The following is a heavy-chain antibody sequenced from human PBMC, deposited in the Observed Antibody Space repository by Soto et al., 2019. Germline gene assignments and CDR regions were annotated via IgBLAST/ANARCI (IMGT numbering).Heavy chain of an antibody. V-gene: IGHV3-23*01. CDR2: ISGSGGST. J-gene: IGHJ4*02. Sequence: GSLRLSCAASGFTFSSYAMSWVRQAPGKGLEWVSAISGSGGSTYYADSVKGRFTISRDNSKNTLYLQMNSLRAEDTAVYYCAKDRRIQRWSDYWGQGTLVTVSS. D-gene: IGHD5-18*01. CDR3: AKDRRIQRWSDY. CDR1: GFTFSSYA.